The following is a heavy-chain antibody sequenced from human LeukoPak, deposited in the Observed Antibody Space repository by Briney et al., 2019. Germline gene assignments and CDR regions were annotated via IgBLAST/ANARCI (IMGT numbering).Heavy chain of an antibody. J-gene: IGHJ6*02. Sequence: GGSLRLSCAASGFTFSSYSMNWVRQAPGKGLEWVSSISSSSSYIYYADSVKGRFTISRDNAKNTLYLQMNSLRAEDTAVYYCARFHGDPRGGTYCYGMDVWGQGTTVTVSS. CDR2: ISSSSSYI. CDR3: ARFHGDPRGGTYCYGMDV. V-gene: IGHV3-21*01. CDR1: GFTFSSYS. D-gene: IGHD4-17*01.